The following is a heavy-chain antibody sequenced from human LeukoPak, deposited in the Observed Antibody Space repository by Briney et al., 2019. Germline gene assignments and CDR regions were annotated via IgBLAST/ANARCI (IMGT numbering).Heavy chain of an antibody. J-gene: IGHJ5*02. Sequence: PSETLSLTCTVSGGSISSGDYYWSWIRQPPGKGLEWIGYIYYSGSTYYNPSLKSRVTISVDTSKNQFSLKLSSVTAADTAVYYCAHGDGYNSDWFDPWGQGTLVTVSS. CDR3: AHGDGYNSDWFDP. V-gene: IGHV4-30-4*01. CDR2: IYYSGST. CDR1: GGSISSGDYY. D-gene: IGHD5-24*01.